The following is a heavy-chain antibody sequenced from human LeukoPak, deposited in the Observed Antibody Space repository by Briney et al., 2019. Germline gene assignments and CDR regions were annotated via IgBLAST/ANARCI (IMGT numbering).Heavy chain of an antibody. Sequence: GASVKVSCKASGGTFSSYAISWVRQAPGQGLEWMGGIIPIFGTANYAQKFQGRVTITADESTSTAYMELSRLRSDDTAVYYCATGLVVAHSKYFDYWGQGTLVTVSS. J-gene: IGHJ4*02. CDR1: GGTFSSYA. D-gene: IGHD2-15*01. V-gene: IGHV1-69*13. CDR2: IIPIFGTA. CDR3: ATGLVVAHSKYFDY.